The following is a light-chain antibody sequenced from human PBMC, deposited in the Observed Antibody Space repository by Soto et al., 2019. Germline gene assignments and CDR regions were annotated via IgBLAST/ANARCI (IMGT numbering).Light chain of an antibody. CDR1: SSDVGGYNY. CDR3: SSYRASSTTHYV. Sequence: QSALTQPASLSGSPGQSITISCTGTSSDVGGYNYVSWYQQHPGKAPKLMIYDVSNRPSGVSNRFSGSKSGNTASLTTSGLQAQDEADYYCSSYRASSTTHYVFGTGTKLTVL. V-gene: IGLV2-14*03. J-gene: IGLJ1*01. CDR2: DVS.